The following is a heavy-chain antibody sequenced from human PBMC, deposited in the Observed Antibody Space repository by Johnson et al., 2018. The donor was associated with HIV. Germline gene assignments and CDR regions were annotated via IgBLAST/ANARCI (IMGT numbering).Heavy chain of an antibody. D-gene: IGHD6-6*01. CDR2: IWYDGNNK. V-gene: IGHV3-33*01. Sequence: QVQLVESGGGVVQPGRSLRLSCAASGFTFSSYGMHWVRQAPGQGLEWVAVIWYDGNNKYYADSVKGRFTISRDKSENTLYLQMNSLRAEDTAVYYCAREFRYSSSPAHYAFDIWGQGTMVTVSS. J-gene: IGHJ3*02. CDR3: AREFRYSSSPAHYAFDI. CDR1: GFTFSSYG.